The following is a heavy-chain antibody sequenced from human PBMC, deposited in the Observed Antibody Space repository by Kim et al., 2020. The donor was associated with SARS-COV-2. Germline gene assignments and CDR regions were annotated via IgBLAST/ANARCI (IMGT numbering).Heavy chain of an antibody. CDR2: IYYGGST. Sequence: SETLSLTCTHPGGSISSGDYYWSWIRQHPGKGLEWIGYIYYGGSTYYNSSPKGRVTKSLDTSKYQFSRKQNSVTAADRAMTYSTTDSKQHNLARGEGT. CDR3: TTDSKQHNLA. J-gene: IGHJ4*02. D-gene: IGHD1-1*01. CDR1: GGSISSGDYY. V-gene: IGHV4-30-4*01.